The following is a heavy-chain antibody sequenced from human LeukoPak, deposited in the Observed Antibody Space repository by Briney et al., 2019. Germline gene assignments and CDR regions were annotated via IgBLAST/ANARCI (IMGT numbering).Heavy chain of an antibody. J-gene: IGHJ4*02. Sequence: ASVKVSCKASGYTFTSYYMHWVRQAPGQGLEWMGIINPSGGSTSYAQKFQGRVTMTRDTSTSTVYMELSSLRSEDTAVYYCARVGRQLNNKKERLYYFDYWGQGTLVTVSS. V-gene: IGHV1-46*01. CDR1: GYTFTSYY. CDR3: ARVGRQLNNKKERLYYFDY. D-gene: IGHD6-6*01. CDR2: INPSGGST.